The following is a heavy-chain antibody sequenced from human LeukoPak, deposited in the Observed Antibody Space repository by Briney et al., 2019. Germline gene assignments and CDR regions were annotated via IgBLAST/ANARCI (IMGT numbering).Heavy chain of an antibody. CDR1: GFTLSNYA. CDR3: VMAPLPGAVPIEI. V-gene: IGHV3-64D*06. Sequence: AGGSLRLSCSASGFTLSNYAMYWVRQPPGKGLKCVSGISRIGGDTYYADSVKGRFTISRDNSKNTLYLQMSSLRPEDTAMYYCVMAPLPGAVPIEIRGQGTMVTVSS. D-gene: IGHD3-16*01. J-gene: IGHJ3*02. CDR2: ISRIGGDT.